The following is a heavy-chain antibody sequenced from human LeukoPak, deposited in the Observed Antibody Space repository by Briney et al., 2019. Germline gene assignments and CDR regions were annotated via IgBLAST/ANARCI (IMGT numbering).Heavy chain of an antibody. J-gene: IGHJ4*02. Sequence: GSLRLSCAASGFTFSSYAMSWIRQPPGKGLEWIGEINHSGSTNYNPSLKSRVTISVDTSKNQFSLKLSSVTAADTAVYYCARRIVGATRRDFDYWGQGTLVTVSS. CDR2: INHSGST. CDR1: GFTFSSYA. D-gene: IGHD1-26*01. V-gene: IGHV4-34*01. CDR3: ARRIVGATRRDFDY.